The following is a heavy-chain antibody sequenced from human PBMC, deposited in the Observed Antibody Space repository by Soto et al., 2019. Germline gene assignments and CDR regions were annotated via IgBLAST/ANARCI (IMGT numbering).Heavy chain of an antibody. V-gene: IGHV4-4*02. CDR2: IYHSGTT. J-gene: IGHJ4*02. CDR1: GVSISSNNW. CDR3: ASRDESHFDS. Sequence: QVQLQESGPGLVKPSGTLSLTCAVSGVSISSNNWWSWVRQPPGKGLEWIGEIYHSGTTNYNPSLKSRLTISVDKSKNQSSLKLSSVTVADTAVYFCASRDESHFDSWGQGTLVTVSS.